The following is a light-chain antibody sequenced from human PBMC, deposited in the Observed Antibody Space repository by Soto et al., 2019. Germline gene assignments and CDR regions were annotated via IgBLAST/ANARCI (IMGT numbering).Light chain of an antibody. CDR3: SSYTSSSTL. V-gene: IGLV2-14*01. J-gene: IGLJ2*01. CDR1: SSDVGGYNY. CDR2: EVS. Sequence: QSALTQPASVSGSPGQSITISCTGTSSDVGGYNYVSWYQQHPGKAPKLMIYEVSNRPSGVSNRFSGSKSGNTASLTISGLQAEDEADYYCSSYTSSSTLFGGGTKVPS.